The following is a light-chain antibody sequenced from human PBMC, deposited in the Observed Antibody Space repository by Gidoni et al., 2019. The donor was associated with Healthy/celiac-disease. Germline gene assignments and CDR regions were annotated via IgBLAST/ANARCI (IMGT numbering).Light chain of an antibody. CDR2: YAS. J-gene: IGKJ2*01. V-gene: IGKV6-21*01. Sequence: IVMTQSPDFQSVTPTEIVTITCRASQSIGSSLHLFQQDPDQSPKLLIKYASQSFSGVRSRFRGRGSETDFTLTINGLEAEDAATYYCHQSSSLPHTFGQGTKLEIK. CDR3: HQSSSLPHT. CDR1: QSIGSS.